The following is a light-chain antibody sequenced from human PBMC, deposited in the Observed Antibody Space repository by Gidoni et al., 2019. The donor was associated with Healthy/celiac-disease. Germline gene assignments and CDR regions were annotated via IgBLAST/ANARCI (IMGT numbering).Light chain of an antibody. V-gene: IGKV3-15*01. J-gene: IGKJ1*01. Sequence: EIGMTRSPATLSVSPGERATLSCRASQSVSSNLAWYQQKPGQAPRLLIYGASTRATGIPARFSGSGSGTEFTLTISSLQSEDFAVYYCQQYNNWPPTFGQGTKVEIK. CDR3: QQYNNWPPT. CDR1: QSVSSN. CDR2: GAS.